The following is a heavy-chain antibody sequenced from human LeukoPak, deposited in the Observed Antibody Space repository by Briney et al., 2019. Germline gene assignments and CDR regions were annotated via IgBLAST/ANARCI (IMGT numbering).Heavy chain of an antibody. J-gene: IGHJ4*02. V-gene: IGHV4-34*01. CDR3: ARHGYSIHVLEY. CDR2: INHSGSA. D-gene: IGHD5-24*01. Sequence: TTSETLSLTCAVYSGSPSGYYWSWIRQTPGKGLEWIGEINHSGSANYNPSLKSRVTISVDTSKNQFSLKLSSVTAADTAVYYCARHGYSIHVLEYWGQGTLVTVSS. CDR1: SGSPSGYY.